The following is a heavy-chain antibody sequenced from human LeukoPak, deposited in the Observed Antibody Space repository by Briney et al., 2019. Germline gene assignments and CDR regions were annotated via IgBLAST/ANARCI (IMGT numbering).Heavy chain of an antibody. CDR3: VRRSIYGDAFDI. J-gene: IGHJ3*02. V-gene: IGHV3-74*01. CDR2: INSDGSIT. Sequence: GGSLRLSCAASGFTFISYWIHCVRQAPGKGLVGVSRINSDGSITTYADAVKGRFTISRDNAKNTLYLQMNSLRAEDTAVYHCVRRSIYGDAFDIWDQGTMVTVSS. CDR1: GFTFISYW. D-gene: IGHD3-3*01.